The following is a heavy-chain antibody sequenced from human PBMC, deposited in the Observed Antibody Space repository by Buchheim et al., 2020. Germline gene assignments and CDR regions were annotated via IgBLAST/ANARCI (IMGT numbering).Heavy chain of an antibody. V-gene: IGHV3-21*01. CDR2: IISTSTDI. J-gene: IGHJ6*02. Sequence: EVQLVESGGGLVKPGGSLRLSCAASTFTFTNYGMNWVRQAPGKGLEWIAFIISTSTDIYSEDSVKGRFSISRDNAKSWLYFQMNSLRAEDTAVYYCARVQEFLVPFYYAMDVWGQGTT. CDR3: ARVQEFLVPFYYAMDV. CDR1: TFTFTNYG. D-gene: IGHD3-10*01.